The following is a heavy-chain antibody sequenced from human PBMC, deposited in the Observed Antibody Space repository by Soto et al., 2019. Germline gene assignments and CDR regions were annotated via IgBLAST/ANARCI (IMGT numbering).Heavy chain of an antibody. J-gene: IGHJ5*02. CDR1: GFTFSSYW. CDR3: TRVVTGSWNWFEP. D-gene: IGHD6-13*01. CDR2: INSDGSRT. Sequence: EVQLVESGGGLVQPGESLRLSCAASGFTFSSYWMHWVRQAAGKGLVWVSRINSDGSRTNYADSVKGRFTVSRDNAKNTQYLQMNSLRAEDTAVYYCTRVVTGSWNWFEPWGEGTLVTVSS. V-gene: IGHV3-74*01.